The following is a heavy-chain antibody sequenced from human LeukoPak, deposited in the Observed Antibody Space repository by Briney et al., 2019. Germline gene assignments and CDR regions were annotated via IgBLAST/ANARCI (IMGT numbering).Heavy chain of an antibody. CDR3: AREGRWRYDILTGYFDY. CDR2: IKQDGSEQ. V-gene: IGHV3-7*01. D-gene: IGHD3-9*01. Sequence: GVLRLSCAASGFTVSSNYMSWVRQAPGKGLEWVANIKQDGSEQYYGDSVKGRFTISRDNANNSLFLQMDSLTAEDTAVYYCAREGRWRYDILTGYFDYWGQGILVTVSS. CDR1: GFTVSSNY. J-gene: IGHJ4*02.